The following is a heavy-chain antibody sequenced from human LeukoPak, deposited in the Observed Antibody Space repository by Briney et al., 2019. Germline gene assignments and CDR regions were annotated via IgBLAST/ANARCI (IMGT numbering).Heavy chain of an antibody. J-gene: IGHJ4*02. CDR2: ISSSSSYI. V-gene: IGHV3-21*01. CDR1: GFTFSSYS. CDR3: ARDGDYYDSSGGSDY. Sequence: GGSLRLSCAASGFTFSSYSMNWVRQAPGKGLEWVSSISSSSSYIYYADSVKGRFTISRDNAKNSLYLQMNSLRAEDTAMYYCARDGDYYDSSGGSDYWGQGTLVTVSS. D-gene: IGHD3-22*01.